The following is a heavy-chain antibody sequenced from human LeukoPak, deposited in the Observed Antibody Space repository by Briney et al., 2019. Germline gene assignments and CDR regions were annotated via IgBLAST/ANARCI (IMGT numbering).Heavy chain of an antibody. CDR1: GGSICSYY. D-gene: IGHD5-24*01. V-gene: IGHV4-34*01. CDR3: ARGPPRYRMRNGYNYFGY. Sequence: PSETLSLTCTVSGGSICSYYWSWIRQPPGKGLEWIGEINHSGSTNYNPSLKSRVTISVDTSKNQFSLKLSSVTAADTAVYYCARGPPRYRMRNGYNYFGYWGQGTLVTVSS. CDR2: INHSGST. J-gene: IGHJ4*02.